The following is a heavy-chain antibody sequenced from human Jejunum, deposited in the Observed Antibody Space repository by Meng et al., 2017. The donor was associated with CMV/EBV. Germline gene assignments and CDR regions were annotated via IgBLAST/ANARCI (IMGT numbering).Heavy chain of an antibody. J-gene: IGHJ6*02. V-gene: IGHV1-8*01. CDR3: ASHQQFCSGGSCYSLGYYYGMDV. CDR2: MNPNNGNT. D-gene: IGHD2-15*01. Sequence: NWSGQGPGQGLEWMRWMNPNNGNTRYAQEFQGRFTMTWNTSISTAYMELSSLRSEDTAIYYCASHQQFCSGGSCYSLGYYYGMDVWGQGTTVTVSS.